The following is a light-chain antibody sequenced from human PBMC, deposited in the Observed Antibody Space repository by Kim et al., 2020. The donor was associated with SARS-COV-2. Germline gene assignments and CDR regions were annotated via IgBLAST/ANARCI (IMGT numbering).Light chain of an antibody. J-gene: IGLJ1*01. CDR2: EVS. CDR3: SSYTSSSTLGV. V-gene: IGLV2-14*01. Sequence: QSITISCTGTNSDVGGYNYVSWYQQHPGKAPKLMIYEVSNRPSGVSNRFSGSKSGNTASLTISGLQAEDEADYYCSSYTSSSTLGVFGTGTKVTVL. CDR1: NSDVGGYNY.